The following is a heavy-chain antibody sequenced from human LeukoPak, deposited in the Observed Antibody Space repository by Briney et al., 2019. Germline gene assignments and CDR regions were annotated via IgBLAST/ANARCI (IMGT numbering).Heavy chain of an antibody. CDR3: ARDHKYSSGWYDN. D-gene: IGHD6-19*01. CDR1: GGTFSSYA. J-gene: IGHJ4*02. V-gene: IGHV1-69*13. CDR2: IIPIFGTA. Sequence: RRASVKVSCKASGGTFSSYAISWVRQDPGQGLEWMGGIIPIFGTANYAQKFQGRVTITADESTSTAYMELSSLRSEDTAVYYCARDHKYSSGWYDNWGQGTLVTVSS.